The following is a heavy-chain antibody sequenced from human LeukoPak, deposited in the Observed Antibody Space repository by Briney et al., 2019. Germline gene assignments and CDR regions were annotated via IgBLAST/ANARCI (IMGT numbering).Heavy chain of an antibody. V-gene: IGHV4-39*07. D-gene: IGHD6-13*01. CDR3: ARSVGSRWALQY. CDR2: IYYSGST. Sequence: SETLSLTCSVSGGSISSSSYYWDWIRQPPGKGLEWIGSIYYSGSTYYNPSLKSRVTISVDTSKNQFSLKLSSVTAADTAVYYCARSVGSRWALQYWGQGTLVTVSS. J-gene: IGHJ4*02. CDR1: GGSISSSSYY.